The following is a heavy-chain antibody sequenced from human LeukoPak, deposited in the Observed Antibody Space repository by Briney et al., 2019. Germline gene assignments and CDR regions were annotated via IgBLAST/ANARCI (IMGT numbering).Heavy chain of an antibody. V-gene: IGHV3-23*01. J-gene: IGHJ3*02. Sequence: PEGSLRLSCAASGFTFSSYAVSWVRQAPGKGLEWVSGISGSGSPTHYADPVKGRFAISRDNSKNTVYLQMISLRAEGTAVYYCAREGGSTDAFDIWGQGTMVTVSS. CDR2: ISGSGSPT. CDR1: GFTFSSYA. D-gene: IGHD1-26*01. CDR3: AREGGSTDAFDI.